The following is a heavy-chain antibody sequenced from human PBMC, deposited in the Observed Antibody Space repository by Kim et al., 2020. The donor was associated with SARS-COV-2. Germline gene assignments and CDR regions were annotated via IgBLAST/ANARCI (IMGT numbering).Heavy chain of an antibody. CDR3: AKYLTGSDAFDI. CDR2: ISGSGGST. J-gene: IGHJ3*02. Sequence: GGSLRLSCAASGFTFSSYTMSWVRQAPGKGLEWVSGISGSGGSTYYADSVKGRFTISRDNSKNTLYLQMNSLRAEDTAVYYCAKYLTGSDAFDIWGQGTIVTVSS. CDR1: GFTFSSYT. D-gene: IGHD7-27*01. V-gene: IGHV3-23*01.